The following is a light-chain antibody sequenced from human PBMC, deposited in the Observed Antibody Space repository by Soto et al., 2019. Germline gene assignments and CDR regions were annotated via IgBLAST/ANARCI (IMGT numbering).Light chain of an antibody. J-gene: IGKJ2*01. CDR1: QGISTW. CDR3: LQSDSFPHT. V-gene: IGKV1-12*01. CDR2: AAS. Sequence: DIQMTQSPSSVSASVGDRVTITCRASQGISTWLAWYQQKPGQAPKLLIYAASILQSGVSSRFSGSGSGTDFTLTISSLQPEDFATYYCLQSDSFPHTFGPGTKLHIK.